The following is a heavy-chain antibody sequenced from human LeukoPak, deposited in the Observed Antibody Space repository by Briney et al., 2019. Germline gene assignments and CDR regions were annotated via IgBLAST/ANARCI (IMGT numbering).Heavy chain of an antibody. CDR2: ISYSGST. Sequence: PSETLSLTCTVSGGSISSYYWSWIRQPPGKGLEWIGYISYSGSTNFNPSLKSRVTISVDTSKNQFSLKLSSVTAADTAVYYCARRGYNYGSIDYWGQGTLVTVSS. CDR1: GGSISSYY. J-gene: IGHJ4*02. D-gene: IGHD5-18*01. CDR3: ARRGYNYGSIDY. V-gene: IGHV4-59*08.